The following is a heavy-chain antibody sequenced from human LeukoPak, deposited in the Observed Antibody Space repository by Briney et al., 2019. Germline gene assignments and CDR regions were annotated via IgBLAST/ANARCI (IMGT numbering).Heavy chain of an antibody. CDR3: EKRGGESGGWGFFDY. V-gene: IGHV3-23*01. D-gene: IGHD6-19*01. Sequence: GGSLRLSCAAAGFTFSTYGMCWVRQPPGKGLEWVSCKGNSAGDTFYAESVRGRFTISRDNSRNTLFVEMNSLRVEDTAIYYCEKRGGESGGWGFFDYWGPGALVTVSS. CDR1: GFTFSTYG. J-gene: IGHJ4*02. CDR2: KGNSAGDT.